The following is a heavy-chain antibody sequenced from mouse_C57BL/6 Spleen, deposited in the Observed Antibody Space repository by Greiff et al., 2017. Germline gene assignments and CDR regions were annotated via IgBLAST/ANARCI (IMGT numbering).Heavy chain of an antibody. V-gene: IGHV1-54*01. Sequence: QVQLQQSGAELMKPGASVKLSCKATGYTFTGYWIEWVKQRPGHGLEWIGVINPGSGGTNYNEKFKGKATLTADKSSSTAYMQLSSLTSEDSAVYFCARSPKDYGSLDYWGQGTTLTVSS. J-gene: IGHJ2*01. CDR1: GYTFTGYW. D-gene: IGHD1-1*01. CDR3: ARSPKDYGSLDY. CDR2: INPGSGGT.